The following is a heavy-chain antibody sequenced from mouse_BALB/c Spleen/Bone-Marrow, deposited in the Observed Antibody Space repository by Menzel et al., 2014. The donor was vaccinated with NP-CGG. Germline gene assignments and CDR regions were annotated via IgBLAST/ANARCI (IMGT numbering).Heavy chain of an antibody. CDR3: ARGYSNNYAMDY. V-gene: IGHV1S137*01. CDR1: GYTFTDYA. Sequence: VQLQQSGAELVRPGVSVKISCKGSGYTFTDYAMHWVKQSHAESLEWIGVINTYFGDISYNQKFKGKATIAVDKTSRTVYMELARLTAEDSAIYYCARGYSNNYAMDYWVQGTSATVSP. J-gene: IGHJ4*01. D-gene: IGHD2-5*01. CDR2: INTYFGDI.